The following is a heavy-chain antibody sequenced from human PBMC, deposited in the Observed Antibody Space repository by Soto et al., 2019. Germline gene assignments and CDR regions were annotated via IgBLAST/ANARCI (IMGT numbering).Heavy chain of an antibody. V-gene: IGHV1-2*02. CDR3: ARSYGMDV. CDR1: GYTFTGYY. Sequence: ASVKVSCKASGYTFTGYYIHWVRQAPGQGLEWMGWINPNSGGTNYAQKFQGQVTISADKSISTAYLQWSSLKASDTAMYYCARSYGMDVWGQGTTVTVSS. J-gene: IGHJ6*02. CDR2: INPNSGGT.